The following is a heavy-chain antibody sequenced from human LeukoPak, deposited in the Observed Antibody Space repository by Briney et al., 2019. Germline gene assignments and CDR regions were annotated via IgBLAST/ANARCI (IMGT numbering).Heavy chain of an antibody. Sequence: ASVTVSCKTSGYTFNDYYIHWVRQAPGQGLEWMGWINPNFGAPNYAQQFQGSVTMARDTSINTAYMEVTNLRSDDTAVYYCARGRAPGYSPFDHWGQGTLVTVSS. CDR3: ARGRAPGYSPFDH. CDR2: INPNFGAP. CDR1: GYTFNDYY. V-gene: IGHV1-2*02. J-gene: IGHJ4*02. D-gene: IGHD3-9*01.